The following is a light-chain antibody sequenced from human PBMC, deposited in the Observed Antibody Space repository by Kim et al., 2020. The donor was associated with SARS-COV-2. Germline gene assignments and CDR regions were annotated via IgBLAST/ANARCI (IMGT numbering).Light chain of an antibody. CDR2: LNSDGSH. CDR1: SGHCSYA. CDR3: QTWGTGIVV. Sequence: SVKLTCTRSSGHCSYAIEWHQQQPEKGPRYLMKLNSDGSHSKGDGIPDRFSGSSSGAERYLTISSLQSEDEADYYCQTWGTGIVVFGGWTQLTVL. V-gene: IGLV4-69*01. J-gene: IGLJ2*01.